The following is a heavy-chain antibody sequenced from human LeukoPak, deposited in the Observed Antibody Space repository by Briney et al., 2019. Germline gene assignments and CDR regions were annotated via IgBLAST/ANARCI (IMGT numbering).Heavy chain of an antibody. CDR3: ARDCSSTSCYVPLDY. CDR2: ISAYNGNT. V-gene: IGHV1-18*04. J-gene: IGHJ4*02. CDR1: GYTFTSYG. D-gene: IGHD2-2*01. Sequence: ASVKVSRKASGYTFTSYGISWVRQDPGQGLEWMGWISAYNGNTNYAQKLQGRVTMTTDTSTSTAYMELRSLRSDDTAVYYCARDCSSTSCYVPLDYWGQGTLVTVSS.